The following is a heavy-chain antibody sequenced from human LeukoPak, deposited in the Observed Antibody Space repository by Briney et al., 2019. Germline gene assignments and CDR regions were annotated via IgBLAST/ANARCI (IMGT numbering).Heavy chain of an antibody. J-gene: IGHJ4*02. CDR3: SKQRSEVVIAATNY. CDR2: ISGGGDTT. V-gene: IGHV3-23*01. Sequence: GGSLRLSCAASGFTFSSYAMTWVRQAPGKGLEWVSSISGGGDTTYYADSVRGRFTISRDNSKNTLSVQMNNLRAEDTAVYYCSKQRSEVVIAATNYWGQGTLVTVSS. D-gene: IGHD2-15*01. CDR1: GFTFSSYA.